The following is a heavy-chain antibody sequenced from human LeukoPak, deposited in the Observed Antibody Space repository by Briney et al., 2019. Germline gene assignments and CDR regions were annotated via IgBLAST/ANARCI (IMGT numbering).Heavy chain of an antibody. Sequence: GGSLRLSCAASGFIFSYYNMNWVRQAPGKGLEWVSFISSRSNYIYYADSVKGRFTISRDNSKNTLYLQMNSLRAEDTAVYYCAKSRVPAKSQYGMDVWGQGTTVTVSS. V-gene: IGHV3-21*01. CDR3: AKSRVPAKSQYGMDV. J-gene: IGHJ6*02. CDR1: GFIFSYYN. CDR2: ISSRSNYI. D-gene: IGHD2-2*01.